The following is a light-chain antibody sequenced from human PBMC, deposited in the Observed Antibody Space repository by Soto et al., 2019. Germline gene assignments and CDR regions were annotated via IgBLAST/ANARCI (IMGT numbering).Light chain of an antibody. CDR3: QQYHIYST. CDR2: KAS. V-gene: IGKV1-5*03. J-gene: IGKJ1*01. Sequence: DIQMTQSPFTLSASVGDRVTITCRASQTISSWLAWYQQKPGKAPKLLIYKASTLKSGVPSRFSGSGSGTKFTLTISSLQPDDFATYYCQQYHIYSTFGQGTKVDI. CDR1: QTISSW.